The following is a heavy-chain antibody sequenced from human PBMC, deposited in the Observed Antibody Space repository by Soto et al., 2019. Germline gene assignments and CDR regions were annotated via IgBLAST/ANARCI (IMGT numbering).Heavy chain of an antibody. CDR1: GGAFSSYA. CDR2: IIPIFGTA. Sequence: SVKVSCKASGGAFSSYAISWVRQAPGQGLEWMGGIIPIFGTANYAQKFQGRVTITADESTSTAYMELSSLRSEDTAVYYCATTPGYYYDSSGYPRPNAFDIWGQGTVVTV. J-gene: IGHJ3*02. D-gene: IGHD3-22*01. CDR3: ATTPGYYYDSSGYPRPNAFDI. V-gene: IGHV1-69*13.